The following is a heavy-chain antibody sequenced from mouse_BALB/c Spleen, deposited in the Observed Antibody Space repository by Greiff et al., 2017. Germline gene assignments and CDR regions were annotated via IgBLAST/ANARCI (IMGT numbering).Heavy chain of an antibody. V-gene: IGHV3-8*02. Sequence: EVQLQQSGPSLVKPSQTLSLTCSVTGDSITSGYWNWIRKFPGNKLEYMGYISYSGSTYYNPSLKSRISITRDTSKNQYYLQLNSVTTEDTATYYCARRAHYYGSSWAMDYWGQGTSVTVSS. J-gene: IGHJ4*01. CDR3: ARRAHYYGSSWAMDY. CDR1: GDSITSGY. D-gene: IGHD1-1*01. CDR2: ISYSGST.